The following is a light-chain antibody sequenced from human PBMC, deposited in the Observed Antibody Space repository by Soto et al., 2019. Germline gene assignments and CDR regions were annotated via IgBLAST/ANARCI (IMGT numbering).Light chain of an antibody. J-gene: IGLJ2*01. CDR2: EVT. CDR3: SSYAGSNNVI. CDR1: SSDVGGNNY. Sequence: QSALTQPPSASGSPGQSVAISCTGPSSDVGGNNYVSWYQQHPGKAPKLMVYEVTKRPSGVPDRFSGSKSGNTASLAVSGLQAEDEADYYCSSYAGSNNVIFGGGTQLTVL. V-gene: IGLV2-8*01.